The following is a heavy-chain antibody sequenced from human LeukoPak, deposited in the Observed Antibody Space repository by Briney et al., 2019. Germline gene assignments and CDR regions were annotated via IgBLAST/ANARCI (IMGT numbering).Heavy chain of an antibody. Sequence: SYTLSLTCTVSGGSVRSSSYWGWIRPPPGKGLEWIGSIYYSGSTYYSPSLKGRVTISLDPSKNQFSLKLSSLTAADTAIYYCASGYTAAGRRFDPWGQGTLVTVSS. CDR3: ASGYTAAGRRFDP. CDR2: IYYSGST. CDR1: GGSVRSSSY. D-gene: IGHD6-13*01. V-gene: IGHV4-39*01. J-gene: IGHJ5*02.